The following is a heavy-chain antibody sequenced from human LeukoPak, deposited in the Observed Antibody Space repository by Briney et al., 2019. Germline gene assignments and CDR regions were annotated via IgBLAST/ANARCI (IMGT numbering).Heavy chain of an antibody. CDR3: ARDHPARRGGPYSSSWDDGMDV. CDR2: ISAYNGNT. J-gene: IGHJ6*02. D-gene: IGHD6-13*01. V-gene: IGHV1-18*01. Sequence: ASVKVSCKASGYTFTSYGISWVRQAPGQGLEWLGWISAYNGNTKYAQKLQGRVTMTTDTSTSTAYMELRSLRSDDTAVYYCARDHPARRGGPYSSSWDDGMDVWGQGTTVTVSS. CDR1: GYTFTSYG.